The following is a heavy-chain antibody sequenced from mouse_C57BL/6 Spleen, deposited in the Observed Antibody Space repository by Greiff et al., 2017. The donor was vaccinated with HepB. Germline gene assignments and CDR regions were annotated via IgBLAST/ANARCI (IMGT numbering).Heavy chain of an antibody. D-gene: IGHD2-1*01. J-gene: IGHJ3*01. CDR1: GYAFTNYL. V-gene: IGHV1-54*01. CDR3: ARNYGNYFAY. Sequence: VKLQESGAELVRPGTSVKVSCKASGYAFTNYLIEWVKQRPGQGLEWIGVINPGSGGTNYNEKFKGKATLTADKSSSTAYMQLSSLTSEDSAVYFCARNYGNYFAYWGQGTLVTVSA. CDR2: INPGSGGT.